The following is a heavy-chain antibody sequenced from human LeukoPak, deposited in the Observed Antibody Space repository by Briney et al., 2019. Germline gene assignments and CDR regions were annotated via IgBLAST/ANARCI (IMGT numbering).Heavy chain of an antibody. V-gene: IGHV3-21*01. CDR1: GFNFSSYR. Sequence: GGSLRLSCAASGFNFSSYRMNWVRQAPGKGLEWVSSISSNSSYIYYADSVKGRFTISRDSAKNSLYLQMNSLRAEDTAVYYWAGGSEQLVRGWFDPWSQGTLVSVSA. D-gene: IGHD6-13*01. CDR2: ISSNSSYI. J-gene: IGHJ5*02. CDR3: AGGSEQLVRGWFDP.